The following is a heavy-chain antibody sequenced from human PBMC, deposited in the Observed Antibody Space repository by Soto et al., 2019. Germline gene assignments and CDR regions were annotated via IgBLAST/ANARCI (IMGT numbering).Heavy chain of an antibody. D-gene: IGHD6-13*01. CDR3: ARDVLSAAGTSSAY. CDR1: GGSISSGGYY. V-gene: IGHV4-31*03. CDR2: IYYSGST. Sequence: PSETLSLTCTVSGGSISSGGYYWSWIRQHPGKGLEWIGYIYYSGSTYYNPSLKSRVTISVDTSKNQFSLKLSSVTAADTAVYYCARDVLSAAGTSSAYWGQGTLVTVSS. J-gene: IGHJ4*02.